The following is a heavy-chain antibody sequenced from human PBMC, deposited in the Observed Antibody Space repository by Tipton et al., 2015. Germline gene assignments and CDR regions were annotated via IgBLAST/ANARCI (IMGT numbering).Heavy chain of an antibody. J-gene: IGHJ5*02. CDR1: GFTLSNSA. CDR2: IHGSGDTT. D-gene: IGHD2-2*01. Sequence: SLRLSCPASGFTLSNSAMSWVRQAPGKGLEWVSTIHGSGDTTYYADSVKGRFTISRDNSKNTLYLQMSSLRAEDTAVYYCARGGVAIIPADVPYNWLDPWGQGTLVTVSS. CDR3: ARGGVAIIPADVPYNWLDP. V-gene: IGHV3-23*01.